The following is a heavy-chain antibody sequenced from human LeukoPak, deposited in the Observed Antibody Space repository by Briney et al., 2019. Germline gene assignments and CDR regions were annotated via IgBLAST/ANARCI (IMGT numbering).Heavy chain of an antibody. J-gene: IGHJ3*02. CDR1: GVSISSSNW. V-gene: IGHV4-4*02. CDR2: IYHSGST. Sequence: PSRTLSLTCAVSGVSISSSNWWCWVRQPPGKGLEWIGAIYHSGSTNYNPSLKSRVTISVDKSKNQFSLNVSSVTAADAAVYYCAREDTMVRGVIKNDAFDIWGQGTMVTVSS. CDR3: AREDTMVRGVIKNDAFDI. D-gene: IGHD3-10*01.